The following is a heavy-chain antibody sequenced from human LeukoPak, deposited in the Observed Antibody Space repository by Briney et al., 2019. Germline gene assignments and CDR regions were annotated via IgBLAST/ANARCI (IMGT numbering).Heavy chain of an antibody. J-gene: IGHJ6*02. Sequence: ASVKVSCKASGYTFTSYGISWVRQAPGQGLEWMGWISAYNGNTNYAQKLQGRVTVTTDTSTSTAYMELRSLRSDDTAVYYCARERKVTRFKYYYYGMDVWGQGTTVTVSS. V-gene: IGHV1-18*01. CDR2: ISAYNGNT. CDR1: GYTFTSYG. CDR3: ARERKVTRFKYYYYGMDV. D-gene: IGHD2-21*02.